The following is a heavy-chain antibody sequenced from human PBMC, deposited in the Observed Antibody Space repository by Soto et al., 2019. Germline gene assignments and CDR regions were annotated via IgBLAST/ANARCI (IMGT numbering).Heavy chain of an antibody. CDR2: VYHSGTT. V-gene: IGHV4-59*01. CDR1: GVSITGSY. CDR3: ARDMSYGAGSLAGCDY. J-gene: IGHJ4*02. Sequence: SETLSLTCSVSGVSITGSYWSRIRQPPGKTLEWIGYVYHSGTTTYNPSLKSRVSISVDTSKNQFSLRLTSVIAADTAVYYCARDMSYGAGSLAGCDYWGQGILVTVSS. D-gene: IGHD1-26*01.